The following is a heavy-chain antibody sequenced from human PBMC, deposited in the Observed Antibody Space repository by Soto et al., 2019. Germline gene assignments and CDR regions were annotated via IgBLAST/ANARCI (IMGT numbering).Heavy chain of an antibody. CDR2: ISSSSSYI. CDR1: GFTFSSYS. CDR3: ARDRGIAVAPPGY. J-gene: IGHJ4*02. Sequence: GSLRLSCAASGFTFSSYSMNWVRQAPGKGLEWVSSISSSSSYIYYADSVKGRFTISRDNAKNSLYLQMNSLRAEDTAVYYCARDRGIAVAPPGYWGQGTLVTVSS. D-gene: IGHD6-19*01. V-gene: IGHV3-21*01.